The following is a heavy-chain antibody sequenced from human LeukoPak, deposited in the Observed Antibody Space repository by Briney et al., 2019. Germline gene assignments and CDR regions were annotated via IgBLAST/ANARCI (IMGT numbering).Heavy chain of an antibody. CDR1: GYTFTGYY. D-gene: IGHD3-10*01. J-gene: IGHJ4*02. V-gene: IGHV1-2*06. CDR2: INPNSGGT. CDR3: VAVATMVRGVTQNFDY. Sequence: GASVKVSCKASGYTFTGYYMHWVRQAPGQGLEWMGRINPNSGGTNYAQKFQGRVTMTRDTSISTAYMELSRLRSDDTAVCYCVAVATMVRGVTQNFDYWGQGTLVTVSS.